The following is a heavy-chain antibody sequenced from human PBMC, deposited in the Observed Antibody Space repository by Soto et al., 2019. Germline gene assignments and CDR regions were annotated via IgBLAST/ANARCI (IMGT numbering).Heavy chain of an antibody. Sequence: PGGSLRLSXAASGFTFSSYAMSWVRQAPGKGLEWVSAISGSGGSTYYADSVKGRFTISRDNSKNTLYLQMNSLRAEDTAVYYCAKDTYYYDSSGPGYWGQGTLVTVSS. V-gene: IGHV3-23*01. D-gene: IGHD3-22*01. CDR1: GFTFSSYA. J-gene: IGHJ4*02. CDR2: ISGSGGST. CDR3: AKDTYYYDSSGPGY.